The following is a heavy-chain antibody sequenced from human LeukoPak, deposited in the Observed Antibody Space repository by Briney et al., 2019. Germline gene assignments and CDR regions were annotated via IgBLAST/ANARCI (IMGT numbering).Heavy chain of an antibody. J-gene: IGHJ4*02. V-gene: IGHV3-23*01. CDR2: ITGSGGTT. CDR3: AKDGDYYDGESHFDF. Sequence: GGSLRLSCAASGFTFGTYAMSWVRQAPGKGLEWVSAITGSGGTTYYGDSVKGRFTISRDNSKHTLYLQMNSLRAEDTAVYYCAKDGDYYDGESHFDFWGQGTLVTVSS. D-gene: IGHD3-22*01. CDR1: GFTFGTYA.